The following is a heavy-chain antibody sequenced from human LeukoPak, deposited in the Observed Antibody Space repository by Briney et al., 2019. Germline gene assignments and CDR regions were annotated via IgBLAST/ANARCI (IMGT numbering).Heavy chain of an antibody. CDR3: ATSHSGSYAYYFDY. D-gene: IGHD1-26*01. CDR2: FDPEDGET. J-gene: IGHJ4*02. CDR1: GYTLTELS. Sequence: GASVKVSCKVSGYTLTELSMHWVRQAPGKGPEWMGGFDPEDGETIYAQKFQGRVTMTEDTSTDTAYMELSSLRSEDTAVYYCATSHSGSYAYYFDYWGQGTLVTVFS. V-gene: IGHV1-24*01.